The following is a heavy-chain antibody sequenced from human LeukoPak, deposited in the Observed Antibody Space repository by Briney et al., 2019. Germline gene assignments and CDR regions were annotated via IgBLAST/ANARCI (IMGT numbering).Heavy chain of an antibody. J-gene: IGHJ6*02. V-gene: IGHV1-69*17. CDR1: GGTFSIYA. CDR3: ARDVGYCSGGSCYPPYGMDV. Sequence: GSSVKVSCKASGGTFSIYAISWVRLAPGQGREGMGRIIPIFGIANYAQKFQGRVTITADKSTSTAYMELSSLRSEDTAVYYCARDVGYCSGGSCYPPYGMDVWGQGTTVTVSS. CDR2: IIPIFGIA. D-gene: IGHD2-15*01.